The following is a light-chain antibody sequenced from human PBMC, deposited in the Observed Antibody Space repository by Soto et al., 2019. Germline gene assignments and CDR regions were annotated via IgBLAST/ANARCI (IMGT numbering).Light chain of an antibody. J-gene: IGKJ3*01. CDR2: WGS. V-gene: IGKV2-28*01. CDR1: QSLLHSNGYTY. CDR3: MQALQTPLT. Sequence: DIVMTQSPLSLPVTPGEPASISCRSSQSLLHSNGYTYLDWYLQKPGQSPQLLIYWGSTRASGVPDRFSGSGSDTDFTLKISRVEAEDVGVYYCMQALQTPLTFGPGTKVDIK.